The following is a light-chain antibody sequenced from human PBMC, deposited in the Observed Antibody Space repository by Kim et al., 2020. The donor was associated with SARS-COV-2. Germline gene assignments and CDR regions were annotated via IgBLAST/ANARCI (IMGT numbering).Light chain of an antibody. CDR2: QDS. CDR1: KLGDKY. V-gene: IGLV3-1*01. CDR3: QAWDSSTSVV. J-gene: IGLJ2*01. Sequence: PGQTASITWSGEKLGDKYACWYQQKPGQSPVLVIYQDSKRPSGIPERFSGSNSGNTATLTISGTQAMDEADYYCQAWDSSTSVVFGGGTQLTVL.